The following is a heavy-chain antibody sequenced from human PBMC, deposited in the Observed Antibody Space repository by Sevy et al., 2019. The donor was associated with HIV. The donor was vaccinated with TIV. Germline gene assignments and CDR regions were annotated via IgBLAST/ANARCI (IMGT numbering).Heavy chain of an antibody. CDR2: MNPNSGNT. V-gene: IGHV1-8*01. Sequence: ASVKVSCKASGYTFTSYDINWVRQATGQGLEWMGWMNPNSGNTGYAQKFQGRVTMTRNTSISTAYMELGSLRSEETAVYYCATHLGYYDFWSGYPRDYWGQGTLVTVSS. D-gene: IGHD3-3*01. CDR1: GYTFTSYD. J-gene: IGHJ4*02. CDR3: ATHLGYYDFWSGYPRDY.